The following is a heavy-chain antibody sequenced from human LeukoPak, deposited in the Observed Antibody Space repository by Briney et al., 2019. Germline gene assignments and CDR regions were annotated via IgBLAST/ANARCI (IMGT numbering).Heavy chain of an antibody. J-gene: IGHJ5*02. CDR1: GFTFSSYS. CDR2: ISSSSSYI. D-gene: IGHD1-20*01. Sequence: PGGSLRLSCAASGFTFSSYSMNWVRQAPGKGLEWVSSISSSSSYIYYADSVKGRFTISRDNAKNSLYLQMNSLRAEDTAVYYCARERITGTWNWFDPWGQGTLVTVSS. V-gene: IGHV3-21*01. CDR3: ARERITGTWNWFDP.